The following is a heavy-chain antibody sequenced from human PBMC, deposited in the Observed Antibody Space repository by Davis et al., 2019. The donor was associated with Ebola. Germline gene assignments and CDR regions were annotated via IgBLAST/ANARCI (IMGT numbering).Heavy chain of an antibody. CDR2: INHSGST. V-gene: IGHV4-34*01. Sequence: SETLSLTCAVYGGSFSGYYWSWIRQPPGKGLEWIGEINHSGSTNYNPSLKSRVTISVDTSKNQFSLKLTSMTAADTAVYSCAGIAATGSYWGQGALVTVSS. CDR3: AGIAATGSY. D-gene: IGHD6-13*01. J-gene: IGHJ4*02. CDR1: GGSFSGYY.